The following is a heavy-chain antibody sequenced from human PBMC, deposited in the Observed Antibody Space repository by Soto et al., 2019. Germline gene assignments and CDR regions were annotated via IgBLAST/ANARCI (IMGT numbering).Heavy chain of an antibody. CDR1: GFTFSDYY. V-gene: IGHV3-11*01. CDR2: ISSSNTI. Sequence: QVQLVESGGGLVKPGGSLRLSCAASGFTFSDYYMSWIRQAPGKGLEWVSYISSSNTIYYADSVKGRFTISRDNAKNSLDLLMTSLRAEDTAVYYCAGSSTSSVVYLGGMDVWGQGTTVTVSS. D-gene: IGHD2-2*01. CDR3: AGSSTSSVVYLGGMDV. J-gene: IGHJ6*02.